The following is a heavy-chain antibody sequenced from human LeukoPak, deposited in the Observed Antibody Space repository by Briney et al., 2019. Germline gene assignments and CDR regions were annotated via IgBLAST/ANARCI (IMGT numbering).Heavy chain of an antibody. V-gene: IGHV4-4*07. J-gene: IGHJ6*03. CDR2: IYTSGST. Sequence: SETLSLTCTVSGGSISNYYWSWIRQPVGKGLEWIGRIYTSGSTNYNPSLKSRVTMSVDTSKNQFSLKLSSVTAADTAVYYCARLATRYYYYYYMDVWGKGTTVTISS. CDR1: GGSISNYY. CDR3: ARLATRYYYYYYMDV.